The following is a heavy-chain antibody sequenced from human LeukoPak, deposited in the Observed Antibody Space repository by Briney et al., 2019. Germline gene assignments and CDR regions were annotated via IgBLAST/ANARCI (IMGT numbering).Heavy chain of an antibody. CDR3: ARLGLRITMVRDL. Sequence: KTGGSLRLSCGASGFTFSDYYMSWIRQAPGKGLEWVSYISSSGSTIYYADSVKGRFTISRDNAKNSLYLQMNSLRAEDTAVYYCARLGLRITMVRDLWGQGTMVTVSS. CDR2: ISSSGSTI. D-gene: IGHD3-10*01. V-gene: IGHV3-11*01. CDR1: GFTFSDYY. J-gene: IGHJ3*01.